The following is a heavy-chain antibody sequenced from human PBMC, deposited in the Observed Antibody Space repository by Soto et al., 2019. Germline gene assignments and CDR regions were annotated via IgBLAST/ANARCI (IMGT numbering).Heavy chain of an antibody. CDR1: GYTFTSYG. CDR2: INPSGGST. J-gene: IGHJ4*02. V-gene: IGHV1-46*01. D-gene: IGHD3-22*01. CDR3: ARDCEYYDSSGDRGSYFDY. Sequence: GASVKVSCKASGYTFTSYGMHWVRQAPGQGLEWMGIINPSGGSTSYAQKFQGRVTMTRDTSTSTVYMELSSLRSEDTAVYYCARDCEYYDSSGDRGSYFDYWGQGTLVTVSS.